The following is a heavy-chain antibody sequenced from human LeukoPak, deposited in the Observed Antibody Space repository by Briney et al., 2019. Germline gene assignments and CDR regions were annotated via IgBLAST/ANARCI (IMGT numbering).Heavy chain of an antibody. CDR2: INTNTGNP. V-gene: IGHV7-4-1*02. D-gene: IGHD3-10*01. CDR3: ARGVGRFGEYYFDY. Sequence: XSVXXSCKASGXTFTSYXXNWVXXAXXQGVXWMXWINTNTGNPTYAQGFTGRFVFSLDTSVSTAYLQISSLKAEDTAVYYCARGVGRFGEYYFDYWGQGTLVTVSS. J-gene: IGHJ4*02. CDR1: GXTFTSYX.